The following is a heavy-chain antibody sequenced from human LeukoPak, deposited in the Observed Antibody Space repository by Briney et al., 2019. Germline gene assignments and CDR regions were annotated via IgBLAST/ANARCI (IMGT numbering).Heavy chain of an antibody. Sequence: SETLSLTCTVSGGSISGYYWSWIRQPPGKGLEWIGYIYYSGSTNYNPSLKSRVTISVDTSKNQFSLKLSSVTAADTAVYYCARVDPDSSSTLEVFDYWGQGTLVTVSS. CDR1: GGSISGYY. J-gene: IGHJ4*02. D-gene: IGHD6-6*01. CDR3: ARVDPDSSSTLEVFDY. CDR2: IYYSGST. V-gene: IGHV4-59*01.